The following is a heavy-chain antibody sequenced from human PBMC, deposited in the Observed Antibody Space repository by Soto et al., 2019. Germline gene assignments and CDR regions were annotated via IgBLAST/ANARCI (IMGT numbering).Heavy chain of an antibody. CDR3: ARQIYDSDTGPNFQYYFDS. J-gene: IGHJ4*02. D-gene: IGHD3-22*01. V-gene: IGHV5-10-1*01. CDR2: IDPSDSQT. Sequence: PGESLKISCKGSVYSFAGYWITWVRQKPGKGLGGMGRIDPSDSQTYYSPSFRGHVTISATKSITTVFLQWSSLRASDTAMYYCARQIYDSDTGPNFQYYFDSWGQGTPVTVSS. CDR1: VYSFAGYW.